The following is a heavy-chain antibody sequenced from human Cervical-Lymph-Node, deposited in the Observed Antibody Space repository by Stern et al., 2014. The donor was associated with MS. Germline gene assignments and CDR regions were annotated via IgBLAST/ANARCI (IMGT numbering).Heavy chain of an antibody. D-gene: IGHD6-13*01. Sequence: QLQLQESGPGLVKPSGTLSLTCAVSGGSISSNNWWSCVRQPPGKGLEWIGEIHPSGSTHYSPSLKSRVTISVDESKNQFSLKVSSVTAADTAVYYCAESKGAAALDFWGQGYLVTVSS. V-gene: IGHV4-4*02. CDR2: IHPSGST. CDR3: AESKGAAALDF. J-gene: IGHJ4*02. CDR1: GGSISSNNW.